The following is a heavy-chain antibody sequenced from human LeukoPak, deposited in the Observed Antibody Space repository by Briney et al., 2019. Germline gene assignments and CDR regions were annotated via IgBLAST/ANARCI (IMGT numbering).Heavy chain of an antibody. CDR3: APDHGGY. Sequence: GGSLRLSCAASGFAFSSYGMHWVRQAPTKGLEWVSIIWYDGGNKYYADSVKGRFTISRDNSKKTLYLQMNSLRAEDTAVYYCAPDHGGYWGQGTLVAVSS. V-gene: IGHV3-33*01. D-gene: IGHD3-16*01. CDR2: IWYDGGNK. CDR1: GFAFSSYG. J-gene: IGHJ4*02.